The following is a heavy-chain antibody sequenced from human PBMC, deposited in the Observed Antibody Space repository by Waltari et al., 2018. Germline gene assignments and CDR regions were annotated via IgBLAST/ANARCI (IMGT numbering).Heavy chain of an antibody. CDR2: IYYSGSS. V-gene: IGHV4-39*02. D-gene: IGHD3-3*01. J-gene: IGHJ4*02. CDR1: GGSISSSSYY. Sequence: QLQLQESGPGLVKPSETLSLTCTVSGGSISSSSYYWGWIRQPPGTGLEWIGCIYYSGSSYDNRSLKSRVTISVDTSKNQFSLKLGSVTAADTAVYYCAREGTTVLRFLEWFDYWGQGTLVTVSS. CDR3: AREGTTVLRFLEWFDY.